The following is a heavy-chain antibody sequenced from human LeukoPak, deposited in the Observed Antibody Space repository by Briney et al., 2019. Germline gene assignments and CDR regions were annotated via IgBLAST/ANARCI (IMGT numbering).Heavy chain of an antibody. CDR3: ARAGGGSGSYPFDY. CDR1: GYTFTSYG. J-gene: IGHJ4*02. V-gene: IGHV1-2*02. Sequence: ASVKVSCKASGYTFTSYGFSWVRQAPGQGLEWMGWINPNSGGTNYAQKFQGRVTMTRDTSISTAYMELSRLRSDDTAVYYCARAGGGSGSYPFDYWGQGTLVTVSS. CDR2: INPNSGGT. D-gene: IGHD3-10*01.